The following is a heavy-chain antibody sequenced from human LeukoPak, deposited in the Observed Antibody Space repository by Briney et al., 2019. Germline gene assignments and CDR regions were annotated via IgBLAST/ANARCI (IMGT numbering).Heavy chain of an antibody. J-gene: IGHJ5*02. CDR1: GYTFTGYY. CDR3: ARDRATGTDGVWFDP. Sequence: ASVKVSCKASGYTFTGYYMHWVRQAPGQGLEWMGWINPNSGGTNYAQKFQGRVTMTRDTSISTAYMELSRLRSDDTAVYYCARDRATGTDGVWFDPWGQGTLVTVSS. CDR2: INPNSGGT. D-gene: IGHD4-17*01. V-gene: IGHV1-2*02.